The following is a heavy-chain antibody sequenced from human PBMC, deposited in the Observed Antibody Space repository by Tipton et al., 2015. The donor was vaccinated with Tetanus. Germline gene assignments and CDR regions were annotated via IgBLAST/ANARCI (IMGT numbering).Heavy chain of an antibody. Sequence: SLRLSCAASGFSFDDHAMHWVRQGPGKGLEWVSGISWNSGSIGYADSVKGRFTISRDNAKNSLYLQMNSLRAEDTALYYCARDRSPRGRYYYYGMDVWGQGTTVTVSS. CDR2: ISWNSGSI. V-gene: IGHV3-9*01. CDR1: GFSFDDHA. CDR3: ARDRSPRGRYYYYGMDV. D-gene: IGHD1-26*01. J-gene: IGHJ6*02.